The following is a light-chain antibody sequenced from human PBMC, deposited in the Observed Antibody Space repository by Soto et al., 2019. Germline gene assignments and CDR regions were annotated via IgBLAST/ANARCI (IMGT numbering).Light chain of an antibody. V-gene: IGKV2-30*01. Sequence: DVVMTQSPLSLPVTLGQPASISCSSSQDLVYTDGDTYLSWFQQRPGQSPRRLIYKVSNRDSGVPGRFSGSGSGTDFTLKISRVEAEDVGIYYCMQGTHWPPVFGPGTKVDIK. CDR1: QDLVYTDGDTY. J-gene: IGKJ3*01. CDR3: MQGTHWPPV. CDR2: KVS.